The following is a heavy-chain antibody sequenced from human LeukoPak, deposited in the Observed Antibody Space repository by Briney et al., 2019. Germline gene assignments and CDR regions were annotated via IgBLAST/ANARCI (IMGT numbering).Heavy chain of an antibody. CDR3: ARRIAAAAAPYYFDY. V-gene: IGHV3-74*01. Sequence: GGSLRLSRAASGFTFSSYWMHWVRQAPGKGLLWVSRINSDGSSTSYADSVKGRFTISRDNAKNTLYLQMNSLRAEDTAVYYCARRIAAAAAPYYFDYWGQGTLVTVSS. CDR1: GFTFSSYW. J-gene: IGHJ4*02. D-gene: IGHD6-13*01. CDR2: INSDGSST.